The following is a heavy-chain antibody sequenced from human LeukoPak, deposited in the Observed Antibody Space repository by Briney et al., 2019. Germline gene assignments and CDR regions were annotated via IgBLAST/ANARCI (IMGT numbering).Heavy chain of an antibody. CDR3: ARVARGNVDI. V-gene: IGHV4-31*03. D-gene: IGHD5-12*01. J-gene: IGHJ3*02. Sequence: ASETLSLTCTVSGGSISSGGYYWSWIRQHPGKGLEWIGYIYYSGSTYYNPSLKSRVTISVDTSKNRFSLKLSSVTAADTAVYYCARVARGNVDIWGQGTMVTVSS. CDR1: GGSISSGGYY. CDR2: IYYSGST.